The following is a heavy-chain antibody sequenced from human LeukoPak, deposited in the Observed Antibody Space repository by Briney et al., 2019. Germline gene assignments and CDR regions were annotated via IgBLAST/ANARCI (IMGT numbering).Heavy chain of an antibody. CDR3: ARDWDSSGFGAFDI. V-gene: IGHV4-4*07. Sequence: SETLSLTCTVSGGSISSYYWSGIRRPAGKGLVGIGRIYTSGCTNYNPSLKSRVTMSVDKSKNQFSLKLSSVTAADTAVYYCARDWDSSGFGAFDIWGQGTMVTVSS. J-gene: IGHJ3*02. CDR1: GGSISSYY. D-gene: IGHD3-22*01. CDR2: IYTSGCT.